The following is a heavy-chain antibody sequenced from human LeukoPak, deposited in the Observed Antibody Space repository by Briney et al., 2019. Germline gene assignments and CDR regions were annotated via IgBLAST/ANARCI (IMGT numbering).Heavy chain of an antibody. CDR3: ARNSGVASTSGLNY. Sequence: ASVTVSCEASGGTFSSYPFTWVRQAPGQGLEWMGEITPIFGAANYAQTFQGRVTITADESTSTVFMELSSLRSDDTAFYYCARNSGVASTSGLNYWGQGTLVTVSS. CDR2: ITPIFGAA. CDR1: GGTFSSYP. J-gene: IGHJ4*02. D-gene: IGHD3-10*01. V-gene: IGHV1-69*13.